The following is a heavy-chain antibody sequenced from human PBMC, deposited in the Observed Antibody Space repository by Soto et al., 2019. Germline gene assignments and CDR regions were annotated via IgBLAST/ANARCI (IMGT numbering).Heavy chain of an antibody. CDR2: IYYSGST. V-gene: IGHV4-31*03. Sequence: SETRCLTCTVSVCSIISFGYYWSFIRQHPWKCLEWIGYIYYSGSTYYNPSLKSRVTISVETSKNQFSLKLSSVTAADTAVYYCARGGVVVKAATIIGAFDIWGKGTMVNVSS. CDR3: ARGGVVVKAATIIGAFDI. J-gene: IGHJ3*02. D-gene: IGHD2-2*01. CDR1: VCSIISFGYY.